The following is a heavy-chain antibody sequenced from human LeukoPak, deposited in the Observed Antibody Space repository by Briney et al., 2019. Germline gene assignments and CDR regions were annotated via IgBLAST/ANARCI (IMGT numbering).Heavy chain of an antibody. D-gene: IGHD6-19*01. J-gene: IGHJ4*02. V-gene: IGHV4-59*01. CDR3: ARANRPFHSSGWYKDY. CDR1: GDSFSSYY. Sequence: SETLSLTCTVSGDSFSSYYWSWIRQPPGKGLEWIGFIYYSGSTNYNPSLKSRVTMSVDTSKNQFSLKLTSVTAADTAVYYCARANRPFHSSGWYKDYWGQGTLVTVSS. CDR2: IYYSGST.